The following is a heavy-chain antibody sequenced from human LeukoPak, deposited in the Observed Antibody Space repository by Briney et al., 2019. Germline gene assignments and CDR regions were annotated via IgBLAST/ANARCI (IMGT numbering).Heavy chain of an antibody. Sequence: ASVKVSCKASGFTFTTSAMQWVRQARGQRLEWIGWIVAGSGNTNYAQKFQERVTVTRGMSTSTAYMELSSLRSEDTAVYYCAAALVGNRFDPWGQGTLVTVSS. D-gene: IGHD1-26*01. CDR3: AAALVGNRFDP. CDR1: GFTFTTSA. J-gene: IGHJ5*02. V-gene: IGHV1-58*02. CDR2: IVAGSGNT.